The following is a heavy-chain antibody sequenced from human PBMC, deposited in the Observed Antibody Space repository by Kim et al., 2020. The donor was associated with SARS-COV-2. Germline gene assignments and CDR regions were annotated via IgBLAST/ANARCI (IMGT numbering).Heavy chain of an antibody. CDR3: ARESGGYNSPGGIYY. Sequence: SETLSLTCTVSGGSISSYYWSWIRQPPGKGLEWIGYIYYSGSTNYNPSLKSRVTISVDTSKNQFSLKLSSVTAADTAVYYCARESGGYNSPGGIYYWGQGTLVTVSS. J-gene: IGHJ4*02. CDR1: GGSISSYY. CDR2: IYYSGST. D-gene: IGHD6-25*01. V-gene: IGHV4-59*13.